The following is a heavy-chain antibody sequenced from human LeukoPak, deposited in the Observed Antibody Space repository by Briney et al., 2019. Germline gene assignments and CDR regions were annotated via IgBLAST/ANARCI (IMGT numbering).Heavy chain of an antibody. D-gene: IGHD6-13*01. CDR1: GFTFSSYA. CDR2: ISGSGGST. Sequence: GGSLRLSCAASGFTFSSYAMSWVRQAPGKGLEWVSAISGSGGSTYYADSVKGRFTISRDNSKNTLYLQMNSLRAEDTAVYYCARSIAAAGIDNYFDYWGQGTLVTVSS. CDR3: ARSIAAAGIDNYFDY. J-gene: IGHJ4*02. V-gene: IGHV3-23*01.